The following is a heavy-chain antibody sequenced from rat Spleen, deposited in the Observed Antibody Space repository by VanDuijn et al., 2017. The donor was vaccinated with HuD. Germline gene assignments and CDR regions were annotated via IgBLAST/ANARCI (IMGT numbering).Heavy chain of an antibody. CDR1: GFTFSDYY. J-gene: IGHJ2*01. CDR2: ISDDGSIP. V-gene: IGHV5-29*01. Sequence: EVQLVESDGGLVQPGRSLKLSCAASGFTFSDYYMAWVRQAPTKGLEWVATISDDGSIPYYRDSVKGRFTLSRDNAKNTLYLQMDSLRSEDTATYYCASRDYWGQGVMVTVSS. CDR3: ASRDY.